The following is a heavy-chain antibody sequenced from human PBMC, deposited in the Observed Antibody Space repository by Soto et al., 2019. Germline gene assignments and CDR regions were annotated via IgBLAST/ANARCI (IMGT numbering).Heavy chain of an antibody. V-gene: IGHV1-2*02. Sequence: GASVKVSCKASGYTFTTYDIHWVRQAPGQGLECMGWNNPNTGGTKYAQKFQGRVAMTRDTSISTAYMELSWLTSDDTAIYYCARSTSTIGARLDSWGQGTLVTV. CDR2: NNPNTGGT. CDR1: GYTFTTYD. CDR3: ARSTSTIGARLDS. D-gene: IGHD6-6*01. J-gene: IGHJ4*02.